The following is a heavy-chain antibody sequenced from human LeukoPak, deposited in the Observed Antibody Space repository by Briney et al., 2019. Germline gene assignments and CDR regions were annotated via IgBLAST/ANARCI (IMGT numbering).Heavy chain of an antibody. CDR1: GGSISTYY. V-gene: IGHV4-59*12. CDR3: ARDFPYGSGSYSGY. J-gene: IGHJ4*02. D-gene: IGHD3-10*01. Sequence: SETPSLTCTVSGGSISTYYWSWIRQPPGKGLEWIGYINYSGSTNYNPSLKSRVTISVDTSKNQFSLKMSSVTAADTAVYYCARDFPYGSGSYSGYWGQGTLVTVSS. CDR2: INYSGST.